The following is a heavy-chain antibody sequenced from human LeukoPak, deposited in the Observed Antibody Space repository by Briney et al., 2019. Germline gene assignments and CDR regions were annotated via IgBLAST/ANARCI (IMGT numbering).Heavy chain of an antibody. CDR2: ISGDGGST. CDR3: AKESGKFDD. Sequence: PGGSLRLSCVASGLTFDDYAMHWVSQAPGKGLEWVSLISGDGGSTFYADSVKGRFSISRDNSKNSLYLQMNSLRTEDTAMYYCAKESGKFDDWGQGTLVAVSS. V-gene: IGHV3-43*02. CDR1: GLTFDDYA. J-gene: IGHJ4*02. D-gene: IGHD3-16*01.